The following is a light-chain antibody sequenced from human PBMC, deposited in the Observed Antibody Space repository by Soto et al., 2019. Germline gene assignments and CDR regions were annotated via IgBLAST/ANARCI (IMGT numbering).Light chain of an antibody. CDR1: SSDVGGYNY. V-gene: IGLV2-8*01. Sequence: QSALTQPPSASGSPGQSVTISCTGTSSDVGGYNYVSWYQQHPGKAPKLMIYGVTKRPSGVPDRFSASKSGNTASLTVSGLQSEDEADYYCRSYAGSNNYVFGTGTKLTFL. CDR2: GVT. J-gene: IGLJ1*01. CDR3: RSYAGSNNYV.